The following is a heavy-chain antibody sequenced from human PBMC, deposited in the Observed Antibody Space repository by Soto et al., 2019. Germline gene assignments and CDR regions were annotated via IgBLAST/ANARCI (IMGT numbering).Heavy chain of an antibody. CDR1: AGTLSDTSYF. V-gene: IGHV4-39*01. Sequence: SETLRLTCTVSAGTLSDTSYFWDWIRQPAGKGLEWIGNIYYSGSTYYNLSLKSRVTITRDTSAITAYMELSSLRSEDAAVYNFARPHYWGQGTLVTVSS. CDR3: ARPHY. J-gene: IGHJ4*02. CDR2: IYYSGST.